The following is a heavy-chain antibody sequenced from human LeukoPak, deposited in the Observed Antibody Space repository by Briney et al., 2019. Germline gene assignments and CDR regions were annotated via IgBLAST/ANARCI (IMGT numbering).Heavy chain of an antibody. D-gene: IGHD2-2*01. CDR1: GFTFSSYA. CDR2: ISGSGGST. CDR3: ASRDIVVVPAARYGRDV. Sequence: GGSLRLSCAASGFTFSSYAMSWVRQAPGKGLEWVSAISGSGGSTYYADSVKGRFTISRDNSKNTLYLQMNSLRAEDTAVYYCASRDIVVVPAARYGRDVWGQGPTVPVSS. J-gene: IGHJ6*02. V-gene: IGHV3-23*01.